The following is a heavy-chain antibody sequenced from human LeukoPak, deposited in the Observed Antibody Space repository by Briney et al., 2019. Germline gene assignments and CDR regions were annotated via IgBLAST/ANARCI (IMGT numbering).Heavy chain of an antibody. CDR3: AREDIVVVPAAYYYYYMDV. V-gene: IGHV3-7*01. D-gene: IGHD2-2*01. CDR1: GFTFSSYW. Sequence: GGSLRLSCAASGFTFSSYWMSWVRQAPGKGLEWVANIKQDGSEKYYVDSVKGRFTISRDNAKNSLYLQMNSLRAEDTAVYYCAREDIVVVPAAYYYYYMDVWGKGTTVTVSS. J-gene: IGHJ6*03. CDR2: IKQDGSEK.